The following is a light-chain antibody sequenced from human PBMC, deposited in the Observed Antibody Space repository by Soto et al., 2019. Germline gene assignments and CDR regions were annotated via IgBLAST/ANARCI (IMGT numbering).Light chain of an antibody. J-gene: IGKJ2*01. Sequence: DVQITQTHSTLSASVRDRVTIGFWGSQAISSWLSWFQARPGRAPKFLIYKASSLKNGVPLRFSGSESGTEFTLTISSLQPDDSATYYCPQYYSYSYTFGQGTMVDIK. V-gene: IGKV1-5*03. CDR1: QAISSW. CDR3: PQYYSYSYT. CDR2: KAS.